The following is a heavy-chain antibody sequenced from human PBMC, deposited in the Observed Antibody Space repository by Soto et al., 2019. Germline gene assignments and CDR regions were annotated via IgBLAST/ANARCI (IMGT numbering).Heavy chain of an antibody. CDR2: IYYSGST. D-gene: IGHD6-6*01. Sequence: PSETLSLTCTVSGGSISSGDYYWSWIRQPPGKGLEWIGYIYYSGSTYYNPSLKSRVTISVDTSKNQLSLKLSSVTAADTAVYYCAKIAARLRYYYYYGMDVWAQGTKVTVSS. V-gene: IGHV4-30-4*01. CDR3: AKIAARLRYYYYYGMDV. J-gene: IGHJ6*02. CDR1: GGSISSGDYY.